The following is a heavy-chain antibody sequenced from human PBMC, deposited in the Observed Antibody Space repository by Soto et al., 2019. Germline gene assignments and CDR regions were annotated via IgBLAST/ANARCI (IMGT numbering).Heavy chain of an antibody. V-gene: IGHV1-69*13. CDR1: GGTFSSSA. D-gene: IGHD3-22*01. CDR3: ARDRHYSDSSGYYQPNYAFDI. J-gene: IGHJ3*02. CDR2: IIPIYGTA. Sequence: SVKVSCKASGGTFSSSAISWVRQAPGQGREWMGGIIPIYGTANYAQKFQGRVTITADESKSTAYMERSSLRCGDTAVYYCARDRHYSDSSGYYQPNYAFDIWGQGTMVTVSS.